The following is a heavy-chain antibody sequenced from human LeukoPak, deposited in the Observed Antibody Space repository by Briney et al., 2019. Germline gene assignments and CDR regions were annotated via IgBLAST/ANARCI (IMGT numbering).Heavy chain of an antibody. CDR3: ARDYDSSSWYGNY. CDR1: GFTFSSYW. J-gene: IGHJ4*02. CDR2: INSDGSST. Sequence: GGSLRLSCAASGFTFSSYWMHWVRQAPGKGLVWVSRINSDGSSTSYADFVKGRFTISRDNAKNTLYLQMNSLRAEDTAVYYCARDYDSSSWYGNYWGQGTLVTVSS. V-gene: IGHV3-74*01. D-gene: IGHD6-13*01.